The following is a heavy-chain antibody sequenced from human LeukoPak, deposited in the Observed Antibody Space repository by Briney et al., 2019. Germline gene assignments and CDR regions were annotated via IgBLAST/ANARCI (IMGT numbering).Heavy chain of an antibody. CDR3: ATDYGDYGSRFDP. CDR2: INPNSGGT. D-gene: IGHD4-17*01. CDR1: GYTFTGYY. Sequence: ASVKVSCKASGYTFTGYYMHWVRQAPGQGLEWMGRINPNSGGTNYAQKFQGRVTMTRDASISTAYMELSRLRSDDTAVYYCATDYGDYGSRFDPWGQGTLVTVSS. J-gene: IGHJ5*02. V-gene: IGHV1-2*06.